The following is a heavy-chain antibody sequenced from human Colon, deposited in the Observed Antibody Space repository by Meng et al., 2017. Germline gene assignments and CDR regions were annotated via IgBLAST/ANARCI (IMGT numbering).Heavy chain of an antibody. Sequence: QLQLQELGPGLVKASATLSPTCTASGGSISSSNHYWGWIRQPPGKGLEWIGSVYYSGRSTYYNPSLKSRVTISVDTSKNQFSLKLSSVTAADTAVYYCARPRQLGVGRFDPWGQGTLVTVSS. CDR3: ARPRQLGVGRFDP. J-gene: IGHJ5*02. CDR1: GGSISSSNHY. V-gene: IGHV4-39*01. D-gene: IGHD3-3*01. CDR2: VYYSGRST.